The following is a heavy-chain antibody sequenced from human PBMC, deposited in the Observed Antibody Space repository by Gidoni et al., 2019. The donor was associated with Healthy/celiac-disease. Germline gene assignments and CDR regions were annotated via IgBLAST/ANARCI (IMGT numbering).Heavy chain of an antibody. V-gene: IGHV3-33*01. CDR2: IWYDGSNK. Sequence: QVQLVESGGGVVQHGRSLRLSCAASGFPFSSYGRHWVRQAPGTGLEWVAVIWYDGSNKYYADSVKGRFTISRDNSKNTLYLQMNSLRAEDTAVYYCARDRVPKYYYYYGMDVWGQGTTVTVSS. CDR1: GFPFSSYG. CDR3: ARDRVPKYYYYYGMDV. J-gene: IGHJ6*02.